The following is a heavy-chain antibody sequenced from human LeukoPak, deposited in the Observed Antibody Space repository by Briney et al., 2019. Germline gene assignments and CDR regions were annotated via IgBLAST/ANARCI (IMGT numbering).Heavy chain of an antibody. Sequence: PSETLSLTCTVSGGSISSDYWSWIRHPPRKGLEWIGYIYYTVNTNYNPSLTSRVTISLDTSKNQSSLTLSSATSPHTTLPFFPRMAIAVAVPRFDYGGRGTLATVS. D-gene: IGHD6-19*01. CDR2: IYYTVNT. CDR1: GGSISSDY. V-gene: IGHV4-59*12. CDR3: PRMAIAVAVPRFDY. J-gene: IGHJ4*02.